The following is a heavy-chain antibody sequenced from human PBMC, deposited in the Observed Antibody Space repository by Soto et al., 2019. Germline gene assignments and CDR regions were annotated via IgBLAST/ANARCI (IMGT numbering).Heavy chain of an antibody. CDR1: GFTFSSYA. J-gene: IGHJ3*02. D-gene: IGHD3-16*02. CDR2: ISSSSSSI. V-gene: IGHV3-21*01. CDR3: ARDTTPVWELSLRDAFDI. Sequence: PGGSLRLSCAASGFTFSSYAMSWVRQAPGKGLEWVSSISSSSSSIYYADSVKGRFTISRDNAKNSLYLQMNSLRAEDTAVYYCARDTTPVWELSLRDAFDIWGQGTMVTVSS.